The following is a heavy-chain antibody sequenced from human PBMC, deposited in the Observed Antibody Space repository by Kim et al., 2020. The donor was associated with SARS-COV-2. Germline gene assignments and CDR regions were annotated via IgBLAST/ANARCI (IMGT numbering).Heavy chain of an antibody. CDR2: ISYDGSNK. CDR1: GFTFSSYA. CDR3: ARDTPPDY. Sequence: GGSLRLSCAASGFTFSSYAMHWVRQAPGKGLEWVAVISYDGSNKYYADSVKGRFTISRDNSKNTLYLQMNSLIAEDTAVYYCARDTPPDYWGQGTLVTVSS. V-gene: IGHV3-30-3*01. J-gene: IGHJ4*02.